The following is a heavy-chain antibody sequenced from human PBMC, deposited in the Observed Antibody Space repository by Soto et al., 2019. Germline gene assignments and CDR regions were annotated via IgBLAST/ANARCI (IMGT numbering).Heavy chain of an antibody. D-gene: IGHD2-8*02. CDR1: GFTFSSYA. J-gene: IGHJ4*02. CDR2: ISGSGGST. CDR3: DRTRGPDY. V-gene: IGHV3-23*01. Sequence: PGGSLRLSCAASGFTFSSYAMSWVRQAPGKGLESVSAISGSGGSTYYADSVKGRFTISRDNSKNTLYLQMNSLRVEDTAVYYCDRTRGPDYWGQGTLVTVSS.